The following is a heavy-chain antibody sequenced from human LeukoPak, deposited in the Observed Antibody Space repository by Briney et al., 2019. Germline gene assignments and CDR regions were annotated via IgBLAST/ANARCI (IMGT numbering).Heavy chain of an antibody. J-gene: IGHJ4*02. Sequence: ASVKVSCKTSGYTFTSYYIHWVRQAPGQGLGWMGIINPSGGSTSYAQKFQGRVTMTRDTSTSTVYMYLSSLRSEDTAVYYCARDSLYGAVDYWGQGTLVTVSS. CDR1: GYTFTSYY. V-gene: IGHV1-46*01. D-gene: IGHD4-17*01. CDR2: INPSGGST. CDR3: ARDSLYGAVDY.